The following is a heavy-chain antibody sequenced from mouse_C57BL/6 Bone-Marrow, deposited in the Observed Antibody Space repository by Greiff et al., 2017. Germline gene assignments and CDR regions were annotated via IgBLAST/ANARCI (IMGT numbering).Heavy chain of an antibody. Sequence: VQLQQPGAELVMPGASVKLSCKASGYTFTSYWMHWVKQRPGQGLEWIGEIDPSDSYTNYNQKFKGKSTLTVYKSSSTAYMQLSSLTSEDSAVYYCAILYDGYYWYFDVWGTGTTVTVSS. D-gene: IGHD2-3*01. CDR2: IDPSDSYT. CDR3: AILYDGYYWYFDV. CDR1: GYTFTSYW. J-gene: IGHJ1*03. V-gene: IGHV1-69*01.